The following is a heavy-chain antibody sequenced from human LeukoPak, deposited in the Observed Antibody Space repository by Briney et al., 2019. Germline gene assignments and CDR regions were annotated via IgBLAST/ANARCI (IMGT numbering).Heavy chain of an antibody. CDR1: GGSFSGYY. J-gene: IGHJ5*02. CDR3: ARTRSFGPRVWFDP. Sequence: SETLSLTCAVYGGSFSGYYWSWIRQPPGKGLEWTGEINHSGSTNYNPSLKSRVTISVDTSKNQFSLKLSSVTAADTAVYYCARTRSFGPRVWFDPWGQGTLVTVSS. D-gene: IGHD2/OR15-2a*01. CDR2: INHSGST. V-gene: IGHV4-34*01.